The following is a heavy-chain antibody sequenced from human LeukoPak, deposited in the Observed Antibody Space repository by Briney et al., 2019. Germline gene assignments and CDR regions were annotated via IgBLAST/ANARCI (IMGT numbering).Heavy chain of an antibody. CDR1: GGSISSYY. D-gene: IGHD5-18*01. Sequence: SETLSLTCTVPGGSISSYYWSWIRQPPGKGLEWIGYIYYSGSTNYNPSLKSRVTISVDTSKNQFSLKLSSVTAADTAVYYCARDGYSYGSNWFDPWGQGTLVTVSS. J-gene: IGHJ5*02. CDR3: ARDGYSYGSNWFDP. CDR2: IYYSGST. V-gene: IGHV4-59*01.